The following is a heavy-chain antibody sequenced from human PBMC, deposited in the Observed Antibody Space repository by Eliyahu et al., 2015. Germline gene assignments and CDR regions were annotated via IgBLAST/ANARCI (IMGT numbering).Heavy chain of an antibody. CDR1: GGAFTSSA. J-gene: IGHJ4*02. CDR3: ARAGGVPGTFIF. Sequence: QVQLLQSGAEVVKPGSSVKVSCMAXGGAFTSSAIYWMRQAPGQGLXWMGSLVPFRSLAKYAEKFQGRLTMTADISTTTVYMELSSLRPEDTAMYYCARAGGVPGTFIFWGQGTLVTVSS. V-gene: IGHV1-69*04. D-gene: IGHD6-19*01. CDR2: LVPFRSLA.